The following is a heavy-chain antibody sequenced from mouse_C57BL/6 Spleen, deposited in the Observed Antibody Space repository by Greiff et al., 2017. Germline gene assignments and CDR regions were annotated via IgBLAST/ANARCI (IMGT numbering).Heavy chain of an antibody. CDR3: ARAYYYGSNYAMDY. V-gene: IGHV3-6*01. Sequence: EVHLVESGPGLVKPSQSLSLTCSVTGYSITSGYYWNWIRQFPGNKLEWMGYISYDGSNNYNPSLKNRISITRDTSKNQFFLKLNSVTTEDTATYYCARAYYYGSNYAMDYWGQGTSVTVSS. D-gene: IGHD1-1*01. CDR1: GYSITSGYY. CDR2: ISYDGSN. J-gene: IGHJ4*01.